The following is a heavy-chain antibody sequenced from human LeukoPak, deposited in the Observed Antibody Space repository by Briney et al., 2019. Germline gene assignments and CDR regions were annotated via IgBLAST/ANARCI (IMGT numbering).Heavy chain of an antibody. V-gene: IGHV3-23*01. CDR1: GFTFSSYV. CDR2: ISGSGGST. D-gene: IGHD3-22*01. Sequence: GGSLRLSCAASGFTFSSYVMSWVRQAPGKGLEWVSAISGSGGSTYYADSVKGRFTISRGNSKNTLYLQMNSLRAEDTAVYYCAKDLDDSSGYADYWGREPWSPSPQ. J-gene: IGHJ4*02. CDR3: AKDLDDSSGYADY.